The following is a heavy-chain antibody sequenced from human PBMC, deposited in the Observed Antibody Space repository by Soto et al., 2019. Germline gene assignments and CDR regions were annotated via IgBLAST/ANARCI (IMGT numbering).Heavy chain of an antibody. CDR2: IYSGGST. J-gene: IGHJ4*02. V-gene: IGHV3-53*04. CDR1: GFTVSSNY. D-gene: IGHD3-10*01. CDR3: ARDVGDTVVRGPH. Sequence: EVQLVESGGGLVQPGGSLRLSCAASGFTVSSNYMSWVRQAPGKGLEWVSVIYSGGSTYYADSVKGRFTISRHNSKNTLYLQMNSLGAEDTAVYYGARDVGDTVVRGPHWGQGTLVTVSS.